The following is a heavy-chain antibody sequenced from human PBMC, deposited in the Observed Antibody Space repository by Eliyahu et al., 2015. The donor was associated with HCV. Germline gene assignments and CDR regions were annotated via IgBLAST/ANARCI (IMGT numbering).Heavy chain of an antibody. Sequence: QLQLQESGPGLVKPSETLSLTCTVSGGSISSSSYYWGWIRQPPGKGLEWIGSIYYSGSTYYNPSLKSRVTISVDTSKNQFSLKLSSVTAADTAVYYCASPSPVLRYFDWLLDPLAFDIWGQGTMVTVSS. J-gene: IGHJ3*02. D-gene: IGHD3-9*01. CDR2: IYYSGST. CDR1: GGSISSSSYY. V-gene: IGHV4-39*01. CDR3: ASPSPVLRYFDWLLDPLAFDI.